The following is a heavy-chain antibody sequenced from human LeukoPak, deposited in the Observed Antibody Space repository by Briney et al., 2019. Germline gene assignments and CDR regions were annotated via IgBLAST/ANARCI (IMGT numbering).Heavy chain of an antibody. CDR2: VNWNGGST. CDR1: GFTIRSYG. Sequence: GGSLRLSCAVSGFTIRSYGMSWVRQAPGKGLEWVSGVNWNGGSTGYADSVKGRFTISRDNSKNTLYLQMNSLRAEDTAVYYCAKDPDCTSGICYTFFDYWGQGTLVTVSS. V-gene: IGHV3-20*04. J-gene: IGHJ4*02. CDR3: AKDPDCTSGICYTFFDY. D-gene: IGHD2-8*01.